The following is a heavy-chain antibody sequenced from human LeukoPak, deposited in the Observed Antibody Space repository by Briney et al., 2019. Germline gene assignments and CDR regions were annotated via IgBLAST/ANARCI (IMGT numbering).Heavy chain of an antibody. CDR2: IRTRPTSYAT. Sequence: PGRSLTLSCAASGFSFSGSSIDWVRQPPGKGLEWIGRIRTRPTSYATSYAASVNGRFTISRDASENTVYLLMNSLKTEDTAVYFCAGPHYADYLDAFDIWGQGTMVTASS. J-gene: IGHJ3*02. CDR1: GFSFSGSS. V-gene: IGHV3-73*01. D-gene: IGHD4-17*01. CDR3: AGPHYADYLDAFDI.